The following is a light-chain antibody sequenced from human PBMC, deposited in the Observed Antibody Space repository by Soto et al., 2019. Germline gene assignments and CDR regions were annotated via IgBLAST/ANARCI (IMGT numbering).Light chain of an antibody. Sequence: QSVLTQPASASGTPGQRVTISCSGSTSNIGKNYVFWYQQHPGTAPKLLIYSDVQRPSGVPDRFSCSKSGTSASLAISGRRYEDEADYYCAAWDERVSGRVFGTGNKVTVL. CDR1: TSNIGKNY. J-gene: IGLJ1*01. CDR3: AAWDERVSGRV. CDR2: SDV. V-gene: IGLV1-47*02.